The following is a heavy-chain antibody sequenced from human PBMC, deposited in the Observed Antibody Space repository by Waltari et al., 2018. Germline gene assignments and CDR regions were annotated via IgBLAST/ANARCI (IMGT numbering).Heavy chain of an antibody. CDR1: GGTFTTYT. J-gene: IGHJ4*02. V-gene: IGHV1-69*04. CDR3: ARGLVHLGY. CDR2: ITPLVKIA. Sequence: QVQLLQSGAEVKKPGSSVKVSCKTSGGTFTTYTITWVRQAPGQGLEWMGRITPLVKIANYAKKFQGRVTITADKCTSIAYMELSSLRSEDTAVDYCARGLVHLGYWGQGTLVTVSS. D-gene: IGHD7-27*01.